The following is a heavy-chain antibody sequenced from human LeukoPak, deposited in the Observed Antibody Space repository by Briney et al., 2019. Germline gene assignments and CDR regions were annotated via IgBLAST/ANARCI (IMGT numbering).Heavy chain of an antibody. CDR3: ARDQLGGDPDDYYYYYMDV. CDR2: IRSKTYGGAI. V-gene: IGHV3-49*03. CDR1: GFSFGAYA. J-gene: IGHJ6*03. D-gene: IGHD4-17*01. Sequence: QSGRSLRLSCTTSGFSFGAYAMSWFRQAPGKGLEWVGFIRSKTYGGAIEYAASVKGRFTISRDDSKGIAYLQMNSLKTEDTAVYYCARDQLGGDPDDYYYYYMDVWGKGTTVTVS.